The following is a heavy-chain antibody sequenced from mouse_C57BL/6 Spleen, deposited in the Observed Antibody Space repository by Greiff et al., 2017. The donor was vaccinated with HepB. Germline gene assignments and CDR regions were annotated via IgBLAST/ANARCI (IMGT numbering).Heavy chain of an antibody. V-gene: IGHV3-6*01. J-gene: IGHJ4*01. CDR2: ISYDGSN. CDR3: AREDYGSSYAAMDY. D-gene: IGHD1-1*01. Sequence: EVKLEESGPGLVKPSQSLSLTCSVTGYSITSGYYWNWIRQFPGNKLEWMGYISYDGSNNYNPSLKNRISITSDTSKNQFFLKLNSVTTEDTATYYCAREDYGSSYAAMDYWGQGTSVTVSS. CDR1: GYSITSGYY.